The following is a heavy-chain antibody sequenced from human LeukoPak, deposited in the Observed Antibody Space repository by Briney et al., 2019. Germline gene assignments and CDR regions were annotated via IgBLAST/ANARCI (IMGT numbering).Heavy chain of an antibody. J-gene: IGHJ4*02. CDR2: MNPNSGNT. CDR1: GYTFTSYD. D-gene: IGHD5-18*01. V-gene: IGHV1-8*01. Sequence: ASVKVSCKASGYTFTSYDINWVRQATGQGPEWMGWMNPNSGNTGYAQKFQGRVTMARNTSRSTAYMELSSLRSEDTAVYYCARGRKGYSYAQYYFDYWGQGTLVTVSS. CDR3: ARGRKGYSYAQYYFDY.